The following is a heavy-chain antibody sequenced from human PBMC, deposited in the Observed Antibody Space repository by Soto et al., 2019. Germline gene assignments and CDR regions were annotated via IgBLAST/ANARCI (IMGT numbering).Heavy chain of an antibody. V-gene: IGHV1-18*01. D-gene: IGHD3-22*01. Sequence: QEQLVQSGAEVKKPGASVKVSCEASGYNFTTYGITWMRQAPGQGFEWMGWISVYNGDTDYAQRLQGRVTMTTDTSTSIAYMELTSLRSDDTAVYYCARGPRYYYDSSVDYWGQGTLVTVSS. CDR3: ARGPRYYYDSSVDY. CDR1: GYNFTTYG. J-gene: IGHJ4*02. CDR2: ISVYNGDT.